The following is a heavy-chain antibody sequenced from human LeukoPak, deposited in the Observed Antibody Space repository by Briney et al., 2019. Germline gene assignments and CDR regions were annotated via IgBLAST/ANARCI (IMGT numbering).Heavy chain of an antibody. CDR1: GFTFSSYG. V-gene: IGHV3-30*18. Sequence: GRSLRLSCAASGFTFSSYGMHWVRQAPGKGLEWVAVISYDGSNKYYADSVKGRFTISRDNSKNTLYLQMNSLRAEDTAVYYCAKGGYGDYFDYWGQGTLVTVSS. J-gene: IGHJ4*02. D-gene: IGHD4-17*01. CDR2: ISYDGSNK. CDR3: AKGGYGDYFDY.